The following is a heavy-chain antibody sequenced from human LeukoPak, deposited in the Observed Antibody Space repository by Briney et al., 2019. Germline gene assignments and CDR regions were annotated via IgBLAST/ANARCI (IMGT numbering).Heavy chain of an antibody. D-gene: IGHD3-3*01. V-gene: IGHV4-59*01. CDR1: GGSISSYY. CDR2: IYYSGST. CDR3: ARQYYDFWSGYPRRTDHSVTPVWFDP. Sequence: SETLSLTCTVSGGSISSYYWSWLRQPPGKGLEWIGYIYYSGSTNYNPSLKSRVTISVDTSKNQFSLKLSSVTAADTAVYYCARQYYDFWSGYPRRTDHSVTPVWFDPWGQGTLVTVSS. J-gene: IGHJ5*02.